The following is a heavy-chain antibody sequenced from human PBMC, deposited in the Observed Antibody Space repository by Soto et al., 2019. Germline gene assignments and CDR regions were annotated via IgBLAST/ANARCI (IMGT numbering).Heavy chain of an antibody. V-gene: IGHV4-30-2*01. CDR2: IYHSGST. CDR3: ARVSSRGWFDP. CDR1: GGSISSGGYS. J-gene: IGHJ5*02. Sequence: SETLSLTCAVSGGSISSGGYSWSWIRQPPGKGLEWIGYIYHSGSTYYNPSLKSRVTISVDRSKNQFSLKLSSVTAADTAVYYCARVSSRGWFDPWGQGTLVTAPQ.